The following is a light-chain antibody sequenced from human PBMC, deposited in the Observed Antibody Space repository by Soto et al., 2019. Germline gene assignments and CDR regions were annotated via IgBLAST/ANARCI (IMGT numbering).Light chain of an antibody. V-gene: IGKV3-20*01. CDR1: QSVFSSY. Sequence: EIVLTQSPGTLSLSPGARATLSCRASQSVFSSYLAWYQKKPGQAPRLLIYGASSRATGIPDRFSGSGSGTEFTLTISSLQPDDFATYYCQQYNSYSRWTFGQGTKVDIK. J-gene: IGKJ1*01. CDR2: GAS. CDR3: QQYNSYSRWT.